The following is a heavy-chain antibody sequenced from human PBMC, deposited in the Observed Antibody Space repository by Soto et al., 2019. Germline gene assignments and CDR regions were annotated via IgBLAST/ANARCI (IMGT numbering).Heavy chain of an antibody. D-gene: IGHD3-22*01. Sequence: GGSLRLSCAVSGFTFSTYGMHWVRQAPGKGLEWVAVISYDGSNKYYADSVKGRFTISRDNSKNTLYLQMNSLRAEDTAVYYCATAYYYDSSGHESQFDYWGQGTLVTVSS. J-gene: IGHJ4*02. CDR2: ISYDGSNK. V-gene: IGHV3-30*03. CDR1: GFTFSTYG. CDR3: ATAYYYDSSGHESQFDY.